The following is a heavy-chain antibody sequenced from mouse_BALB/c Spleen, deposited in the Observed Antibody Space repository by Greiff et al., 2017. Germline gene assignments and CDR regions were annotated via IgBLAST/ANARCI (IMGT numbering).Heavy chain of an antibody. CDR1: GFTFSSYA. CDR2: ISSGGST. V-gene: IGHV5-6-5*01. CDR3: ARERNGYDLYYFDY. Sequence: EVMLVESGGGLVKPGGSLKLSCAASGFTFSSYAMSWVRQTPEKRLEWVASISSGGSTYYPDSVKGRFTISRDNARNILYLQMSSLRSEDTAMYYCARERNGYDLYYFDYWGQGTTLTVSS. J-gene: IGHJ2*01. D-gene: IGHD2-2*01.